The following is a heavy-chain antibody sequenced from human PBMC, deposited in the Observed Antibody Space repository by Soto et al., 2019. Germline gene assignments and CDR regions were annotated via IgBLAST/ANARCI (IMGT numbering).Heavy chain of an antibody. CDR1: EGSSTSCY. CDR3: ARELGGYDPYSLAC. Sequence: SQKRSVGEGSSTSCYSSRIRKHPGKGLEWIGYIYYSGSTNYNPSLKSRVTISVDTSKNQFSLKLSSVTAADTAVFFCARELGGYDPYSLACRAQGTSVPVSS. J-gene: IGHJ4*02. CDR2: IYYSGST. V-gene: IGHV4-59*01. D-gene: IGHD5-12*01.